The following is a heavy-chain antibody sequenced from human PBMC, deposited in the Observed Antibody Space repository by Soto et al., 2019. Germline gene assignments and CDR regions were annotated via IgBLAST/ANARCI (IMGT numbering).Heavy chain of an antibody. CDR2: IFSNDEK. CDR1: WSSLSNSRTG. CDR3: ARMSSIAALPGAFDI. J-gene: IGHJ3*02. V-gene: IGHV2-26*01. Sequence: SGHTLVNPTEAHTLTCTVTWSSLSNSRTGVSWIRQPPGKALERLAHIFSNDEKSYSTSLKSRLTISKDTSKSQVVLTMTNMDPVDTATYYCARMSSIAALPGAFDIWGQGTMVTVSS. D-gene: IGHD6-6*01.